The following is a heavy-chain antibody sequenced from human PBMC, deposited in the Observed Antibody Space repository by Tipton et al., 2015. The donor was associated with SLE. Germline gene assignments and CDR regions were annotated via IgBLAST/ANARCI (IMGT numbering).Heavy chain of an antibody. D-gene: IGHD3-3*01. CDR1: GGSISSSSYY. CDR2: IYYSGST. V-gene: IGHV4-39*07. J-gene: IGHJ2*01. Sequence: TLSLTCTVPGGSISSSSYYWGWIRQPPGKGLEWIGSIYYSGSTYYNPSLKSRVTISVDTSKNQFSLKLSSVTAADTAVYYCARDLGYYDFWSGPHRGYFDLWGRGTLVTVSS. CDR3: ARDLGYYDFWSGPHRGYFDL.